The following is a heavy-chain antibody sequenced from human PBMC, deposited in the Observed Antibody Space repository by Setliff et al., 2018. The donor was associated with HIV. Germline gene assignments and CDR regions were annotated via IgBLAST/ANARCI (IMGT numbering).Heavy chain of an antibody. CDR2: IYTSGST. V-gene: IGHV4-61*09. J-gene: IGHJ5*02. CDR1: GGSISSGSYY. CDR3: ASRPYSSGWYWFDP. D-gene: IGHD6-19*01. Sequence: PSETLSLTCTVSGGSISSGSYYWSWIRQLAGKGLEWIGHIYTSGSTNYNPSLKSRVTISVDTSKNQFSLKLSSVTAADTAVYYCASRPYSSGWYWFDPWGQGTLVTVSS.